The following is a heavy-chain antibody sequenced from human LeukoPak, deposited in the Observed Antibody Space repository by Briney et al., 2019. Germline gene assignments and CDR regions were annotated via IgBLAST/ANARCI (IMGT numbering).Heavy chain of an antibody. V-gene: IGHV3-23*01. CDR1: GFTFSSYA. D-gene: IGHD3-16*02. CDR2: ISGSGGST. J-gene: IGHJ4*02. Sequence: GGSLRLSCAASGFTFSSYAMSWVRQAPGKGLEWVSAISGSGGSTYYADSVKGRFTISRDNSKNTLYLQMNSLIAEDTAVYYCAKDLYVWGSYRYNQYFDYWGQGTLVTVSS. CDR3: AKDLYVWGSYRYNQYFDY.